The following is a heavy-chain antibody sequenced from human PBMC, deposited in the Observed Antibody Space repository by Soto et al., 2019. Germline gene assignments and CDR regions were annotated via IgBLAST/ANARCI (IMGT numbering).Heavy chain of an antibody. CDR2: IIPIFGTA. D-gene: IGHD3-10*01. CDR1: GGTFSSYA. V-gene: IGHV1-69*06. CDR3: ARYGRRFGTGSYYNDYYYYYGMDV. J-gene: IGHJ6*02. Sequence: QVQLVQSGAEVKKPGSSVKVSCKASGGTFSSYAISWVRQAPGQGLEWMGGIIPIFGTANYAQKFQGRVTITADKPTSTVYMELSSLGSEDTAVYYCARYGRRFGTGSYYNDYYYYYGMDVWGQGTTVTVSS.